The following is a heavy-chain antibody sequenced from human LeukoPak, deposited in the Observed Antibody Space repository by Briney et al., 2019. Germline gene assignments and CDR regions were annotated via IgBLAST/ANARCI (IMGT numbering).Heavy chain of an antibody. CDR2: ISGSGGST. J-gene: IGHJ5*02. V-gene: IGHV3-23*01. D-gene: IGHD6-13*01. CDR3: AKGTAAAGRVWFDP. CDR1: GFTFSGYA. Sequence: GGSLRLSCAASGFTFSGYAMSWVRQAPGKGLEWVSGISGSGGSTYYADSVKGRFTISRDNSKNTLYLQMNSLRAEDTAVYYCAKGTAAAGRVWFDPWGQGTLVTVSS.